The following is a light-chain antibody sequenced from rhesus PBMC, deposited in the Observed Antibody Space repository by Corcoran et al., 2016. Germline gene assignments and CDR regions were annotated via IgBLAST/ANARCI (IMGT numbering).Light chain of an antibody. Sequence: DIQMTQSPSSLSASVGDKVTITCRASQGISSWIAWYQQKPGKAPNLLIYKASSLQSAVPSRFRGSGSRTAFTLTISSLPPEDFGTDYCLQYSSSPFTFGPGTKLDIK. CDR2: KAS. CDR1: QGISSW. J-gene: IGKJ3*01. V-gene: IGKV1-22*01. CDR3: LQYSSSPFT.